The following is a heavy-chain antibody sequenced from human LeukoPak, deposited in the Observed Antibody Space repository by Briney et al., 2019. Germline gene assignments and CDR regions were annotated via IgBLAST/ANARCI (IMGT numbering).Heavy chain of an antibody. CDR1: GGSIRSYY. CDR3: AGGDGYNYVDYFDY. Sequence: SETLSLTCTVSGGSIRSYYWSWIRQPPGKGLEWIGYIYYSGSTNYNPSLKSRVTISVDTSKNQFSLKLTSVTAADTAVCYCAGGDGYNYVDYFDYWGQGTLVTVSS. CDR2: IYYSGST. J-gene: IGHJ4*02. D-gene: IGHD5-24*01. V-gene: IGHV4-59*08.